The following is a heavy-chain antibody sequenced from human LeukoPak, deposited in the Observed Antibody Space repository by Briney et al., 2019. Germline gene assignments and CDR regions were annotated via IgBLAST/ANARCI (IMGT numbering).Heavy chain of an antibody. CDR2: IYYSGST. CDR1: GGSISSYY. CDR3: ARPYCSGGSCSFDY. D-gene: IGHD2-15*01. J-gene: IGHJ4*02. Sequence: SETLSLTCTVSGGSISSYYWSWIRQPPGKGLDWIGYIYYSGSTNYNPSLKSRVTISVDTSKNQFSLKLSSVTAADTAVYYCARPYCSGGSCSFDYWGQGTLVTVSS. V-gene: IGHV4-59*08.